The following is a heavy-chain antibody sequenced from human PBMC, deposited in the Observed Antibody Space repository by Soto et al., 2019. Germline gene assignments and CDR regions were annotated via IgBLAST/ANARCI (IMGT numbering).Heavy chain of an antibody. CDR2: IYYTGNT. Sequence: SETLSLTCTVSGDSVNNNTNYWSWVLQPPGKELEWIGYIYYTGNTNYNPSLKSRVTISVDTSKNQFSLELRSVTAADTAVYYCARDSGRDGYNYPHYWGQGTLVTVSS. CDR1: GDSVNNNTNY. CDR3: ARDSGRDGYNYPHY. V-gene: IGHV4-61*01. J-gene: IGHJ4*02. D-gene: IGHD5-12*01.